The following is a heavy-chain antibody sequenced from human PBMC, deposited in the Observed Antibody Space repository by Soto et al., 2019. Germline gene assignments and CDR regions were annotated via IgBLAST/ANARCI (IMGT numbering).Heavy chain of an antibody. CDR1: GYTFTSYG. V-gene: IGHV1-18*01. D-gene: IGHD5-12*01. Sequence: KVSCKASGYTFTSYGISWVRQAPGQGLGWMGWISAYNGNTNYAQKLQGRVTMTTDTSTSTAYMELRSLRSDDTAVYYCARDGLNEWLRSFFDYWGQGTLVTVSS. J-gene: IGHJ4*02. CDR3: ARDGLNEWLRSFFDY. CDR2: ISAYNGNT.